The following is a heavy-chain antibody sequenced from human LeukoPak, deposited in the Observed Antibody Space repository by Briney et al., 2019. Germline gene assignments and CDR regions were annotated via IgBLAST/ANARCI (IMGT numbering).Heavy chain of an antibody. Sequence: SVKVSCKASGGTFSSYAISWVRQAPGQGLEWMGGIIPIFGTANYAQKFQGRVTITADKSTSTAYMELSSLRSEDTAVYYCARDPLGYSSGWDYYYYMDVWGKGTTVTVS. CDR1: GGTFSSYA. CDR2: IIPIFGTA. D-gene: IGHD6-19*01. V-gene: IGHV1-69*06. J-gene: IGHJ6*03. CDR3: ARDPLGYSSGWDYYYYMDV.